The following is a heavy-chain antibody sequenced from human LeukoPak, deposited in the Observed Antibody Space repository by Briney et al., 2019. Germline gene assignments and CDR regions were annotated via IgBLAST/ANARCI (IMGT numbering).Heavy chain of an antibody. CDR1: GYTFTGYY. CDR2: INPNSGGT. J-gene: IGHJ5*02. CDR3: ARASFWESPINWFAP. D-gene: IGHD3-16*01. Sequence: ASVKVSCKASGYTFTGYYMHWVRQAPGQGLEWMGWINPNSGGTNYAQKFQGRVTMTRDRPISTAYMELSRLTSDDTAVYYCARASFWESPINWFAPWGQGTLVTVSS. V-gene: IGHV1-2*02.